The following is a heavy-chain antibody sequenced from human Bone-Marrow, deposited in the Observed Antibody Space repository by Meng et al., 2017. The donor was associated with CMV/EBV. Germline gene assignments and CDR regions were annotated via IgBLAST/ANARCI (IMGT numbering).Heavy chain of an antibody. CDR2: IYYSGST. J-gene: IGHJ4*02. CDR1: GGSVSSGSYY. V-gene: IGHV4-61*01. Sequence: SETLSLTCTVSGGSVSSGSYYWSWIRQPPGKGLEWIGYIYYSGSTNYNPSLKSRVTISVDTSKNQFSLKLSSVTAADTAVYHCARDIAYCSSTSCPPDFWGQGTLVTVSS. D-gene: IGHD2-2*01. CDR3: ARDIAYCSSTSCPPDF.